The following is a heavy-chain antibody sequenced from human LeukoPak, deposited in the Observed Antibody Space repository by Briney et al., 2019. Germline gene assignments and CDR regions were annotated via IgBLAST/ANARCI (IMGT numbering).Heavy chain of an antibody. Sequence: SETLSLTRAVSGYSISSGYYWGWIRQPPGKGLEWIGSIYHSGSTYYNPSLKSRVTISVDTSKNQFSLKLSSVTAADTAVYYCARIRYFDWLFDYWGQGTLVTVSS. J-gene: IGHJ4*02. D-gene: IGHD3-9*01. CDR1: GYSISSGYY. CDR3: ARIRYFDWLFDY. CDR2: IYHSGST. V-gene: IGHV4-38-2*01.